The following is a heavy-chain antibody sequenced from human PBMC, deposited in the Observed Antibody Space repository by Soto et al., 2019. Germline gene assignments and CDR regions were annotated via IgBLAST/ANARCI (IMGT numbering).Heavy chain of an antibody. D-gene: IGHD2-2*01. CDR2: TYYRSKWYN. CDR3: ARAYCSSTSCRDYYYGMDV. V-gene: IGHV6-1*01. Sequence: SQTLSLTCAISGDSVSSNSAAWNWIRQSPSRGLEWLGRTYYRSKWYNDYAVSVKSRITINPDTSKNQFSLQLNSVTPEDTAVYYCARAYCSSTSCRDYYYGMDVWGQGTTVTVS. J-gene: IGHJ6*02. CDR1: GDSVSSNSAA.